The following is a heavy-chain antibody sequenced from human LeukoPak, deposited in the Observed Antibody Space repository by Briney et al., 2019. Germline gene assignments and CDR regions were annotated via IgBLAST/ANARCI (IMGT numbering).Heavy chain of an antibody. D-gene: IGHD4-17*01. Sequence: GGSLRLSCAASGFTFSNYWMHWVRQAPGKGLQWVSSISASGGSTYYADSMRGRFTISRDNSKNTLYLQMNGLRAEDTAVYYCAKGGAANRVTTNYFDYWGQGTLVTVSA. J-gene: IGHJ4*02. V-gene: IGHV3-23*01. CDR2: ISASGGST. CDR3: AKGGAANRVTTNYFDY. CDR1: GFTFSNYW.